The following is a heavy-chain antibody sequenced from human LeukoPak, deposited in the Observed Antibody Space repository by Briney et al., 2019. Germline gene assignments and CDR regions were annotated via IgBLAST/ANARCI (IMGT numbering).Heavy chain of an antibody. J-gene: IGHJ4*02. V-gene: IGHV3-23*01. CDR2: ISTSGGST. Sequence: GGSLRLSCAASGFTFSNYAMNWVRQPPGKGLEWVSAISTSGGSTYYADSVKGRFTVSRDNSKNTLYLQMNSLRAEDTAVYYCAKGPSGTTFFDYWGQGTLVSVSS. CDR3: AKGPSGTTFFDY. CDR1: GFTFSNYA. D-gene: IGHD1-7*01.